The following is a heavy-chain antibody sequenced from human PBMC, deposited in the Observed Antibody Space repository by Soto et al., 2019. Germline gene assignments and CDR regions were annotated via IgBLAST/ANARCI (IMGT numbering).Heavy chain of an antibody. V-gene: IGHV3-23*01. CDR2: ISGSGIST. J-gene: IGHJ4*02. D-gene: IGHD5-12*01. CDR3: ARDQRHFRNGYSDY. CDR1: GLTFSSYA. Sequence: LRLSCAASGLTFSSYAMSWVRQAPGKGPEWVSGISGSGISTYYADSVKGRFTISRDNSKNSLYLQMNSLRAEDTAVYYCARDQRHFRNGYSDYWGQGTLVTVSS.